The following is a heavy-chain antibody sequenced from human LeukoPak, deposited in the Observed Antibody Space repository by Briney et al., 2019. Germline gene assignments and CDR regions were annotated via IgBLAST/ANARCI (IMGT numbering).Heavy chain of an antibody. V-gene: IGHV3-74*01. CDR2: INSGGSST. CDR1: GFTFSSYW. CDR3: AGGGGHSYDGFDY. D-gene: IGHD5-18*01. J-gene: IGHJ4*02. Sequence: PGGSLRLSCAASGFTFSSYWMHWVRQAPGKGLVWVSRINSGGSSTTYADSVKGRFTISRDNARDALYLQMNSLRAEDTAVYYCAGGGGHSYDGFDYWGQGTLVTVSS.